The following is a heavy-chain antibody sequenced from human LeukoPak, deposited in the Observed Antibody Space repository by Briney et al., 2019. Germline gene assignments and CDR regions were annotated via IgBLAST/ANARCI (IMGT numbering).Heavy chain of an antibody. D-gene: IGHD1-26*01. CDR3: AKFGTYPVHVSYSYYYMDV. CDR2: INHSGST. Sequence: PSETLSLTCAVYGGSFSGYYWSWIRQPPGKGLEWIGEINHSGSTNYNPSLKSRVTISVDTSKNQFSLRLTSVTAADTALYYCAKFGTYPVHVSYSYYYMDVWGKGTTVTVSS. V-gene: IGHV4-34*01. CDR1: GGSFSGYY. J-gene: IGHJ6*03.